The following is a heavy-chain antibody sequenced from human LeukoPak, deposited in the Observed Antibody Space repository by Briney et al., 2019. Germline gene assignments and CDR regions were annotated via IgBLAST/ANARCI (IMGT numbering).Heavy chain of an antibody. CDR2: IKHSGST. Sequence: SETLSHTCAVYGGSFSGYYWSWIRQPPGKGLEWIGEIKHSGSTNYNTSLKSRVTISVDTSKNQFSLKLSSVTAADTAVYYCARANCPDRKVLRFLESGKGDCPRYYFDYWGQGTLVTVSS. CDR3: ARANCPDRKVLRFLESGKGDCPRYYFDY. J-gene: IGHJ4*02. D-gene: IGHD3-3*01. V-gene: IGHV4-34*01. CDR1: GGSFSGYY.